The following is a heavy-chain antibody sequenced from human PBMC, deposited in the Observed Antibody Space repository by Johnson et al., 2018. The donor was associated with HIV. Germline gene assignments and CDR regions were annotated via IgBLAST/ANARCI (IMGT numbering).Heavy chain of an antibody. CDR2: IGYDGSNK. CDR3: AKKQWPEDDAFDI. J-gene: IGHJ3*02. Sequence: VQLVESGGGVVQPGRSLRLSCAASGFTFSSYGMHWVRQAPGKGLEWVAVIGYDGSNKYYADSVKGRFTISRDNSKNTLYLQMNSLRAEDTAVYYCAKKQWPEDDAFDIWGQGTMVTVSS. CDR1: GFTFSSYG. V-gene: IGHV3-33*06. D-gene: IGHD6-19*01.